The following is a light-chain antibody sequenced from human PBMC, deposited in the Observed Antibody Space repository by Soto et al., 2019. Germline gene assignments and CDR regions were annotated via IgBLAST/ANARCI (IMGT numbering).Light chain of an antibody. CDR2: DDN. V-gene: IGLV1-51*01. Sequence: QSVVTAPRSACGAPSRMATSLCSGRSSNIGGNSVSWYQQLPGTAPKLLIYDDNKRPSGIPDRFSGSKSGTSATLGITGFQTGDEADYYCGAWDSTVRAYVFGTGSKVTVL. CDR1: SSNIGGNS. J-gene: IGLJ1*01. CDR3: GAWDSTVRAYV.